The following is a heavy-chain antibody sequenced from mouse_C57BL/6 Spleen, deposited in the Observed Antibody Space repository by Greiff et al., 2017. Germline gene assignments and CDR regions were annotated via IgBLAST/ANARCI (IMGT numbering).Heavy chain of an antibody. Sequence: EVMLVESGGDLVKPGGSLKLSCAASGFTFSSYGMSWVRQTPDKRLEWVATISSCGSYTYYPDSVKGRFTISRDNAKNTLYLKMSSLKSEDTAMYYCARGGIITTVVAPYYFDYWGQGTTLTVSS. CDR3: ARGGIITTVVAPYYFDY. V-gene: IGHV5-6*01. D-gene: IGHD1-1*01. CDR2: ISSCGSYT. CDR1: GFTFSSYG. J-gene: IGHJ2*01.